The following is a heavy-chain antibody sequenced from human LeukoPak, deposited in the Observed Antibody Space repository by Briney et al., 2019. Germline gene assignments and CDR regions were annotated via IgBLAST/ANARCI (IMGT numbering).Heavy chain of an antibody. CDR1: GGTFSSYT. J-gene: IGHJ3*02. CDR2: IIPILGIA. CDR3: EVAAMEMAFDI. Sequence: ASVKVSCKASGGTFSSYTISWVRQAPGQGLEWMGRIIPILGIANYAQKFQGRVTITADKSTSTAYMELSSLRSEDTAVYYCEVAAMEMAFDIWGQGTMVTVSS. D-gene: IGHD2-15*01. V-gene: IGHV1-69*02.